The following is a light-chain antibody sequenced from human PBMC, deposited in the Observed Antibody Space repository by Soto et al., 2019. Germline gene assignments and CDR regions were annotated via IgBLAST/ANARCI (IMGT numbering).Light chain of an antibody. V-gene: IGKV3-15*01. Sequence: ERVMTQSPATLSVSPGEKATLSCRASQTVSNNVAWYQQKPGQAPRLLMYSPSTRATGIPARFSGSGSGTEFPPPISSLQSEDFAVSYCQQYNEWPLTFGGGTKVETK. CDR3: QQYNEWPLT. J-gene: IGKJ4*01. CDR1: QTVSNN. CDR2: SPS.